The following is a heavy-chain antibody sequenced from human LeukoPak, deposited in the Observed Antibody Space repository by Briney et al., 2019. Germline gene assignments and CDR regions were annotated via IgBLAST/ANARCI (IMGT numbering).Heavy chain of an antibody. J-gene: IGHJ4*02. D-gene: IGHD3-3*01. CDR2: INPNSGGT. V-gene: IGHV1-2*02. CDR1: GYTFTGYY. Sequence: ASVKVSCKASGYTFTGYYMHWVRQAPGQGLEWMGWINPNSGGTNYAQKFQGRVTMTRDTSISTAYMELSRLRSDDTAVYYCARAIRFLEWLTPYYFDYWGQGTLVTVS. CDR3: ARAIRFLEWLTPYYFDY.